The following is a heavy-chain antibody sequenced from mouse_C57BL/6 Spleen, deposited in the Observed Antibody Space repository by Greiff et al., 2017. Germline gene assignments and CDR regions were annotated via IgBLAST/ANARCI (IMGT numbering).Heavy chain of an antibody. D-gene: IGHD1-1*01. V-gene: IGHV5-17*01. CDR3: ARQWYYGSSPYWYFDV. CDR1: GFTFSDYG. J-gene: IGHJ1*03. Sequence: EVKLMESGGGLVKPGGSLKLSCAASGFTFSDYGMHWVRQAPEKGLEWVAYISSGSSTIYYADTVKGRFTISRDTTKNTLFLQMTSLRSEDTAMYYCARQWYYGSSPYWYFDVWGTGTTVTVSS. CDR2: ISSGSSTI.